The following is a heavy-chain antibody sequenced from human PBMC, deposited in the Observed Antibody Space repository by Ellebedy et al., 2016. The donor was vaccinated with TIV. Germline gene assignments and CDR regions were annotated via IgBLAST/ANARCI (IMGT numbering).Heavy chain of an antibody. Sequence: SETLSLXXAVSGGSISSGGYSWSWIRQPPGKGLEWIGYIYHSGSTYYNPSLKSRVTISVDRSKNQFSLKLSSVTAADTAVYYCASYLRSLDYWGQGTLVTVSS. J-gene: IGHJ4*02. CDR2: IYHSGST. D-gene: IGHD4-17*01. CDR3: ASYLRSLDY. V-gene: IGHV4-30-2*01. CDR1: GGSISSGGYS.